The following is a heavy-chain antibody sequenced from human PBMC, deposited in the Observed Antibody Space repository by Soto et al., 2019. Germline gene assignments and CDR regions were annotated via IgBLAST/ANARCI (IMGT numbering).Heavy chain of an antibody. V-gene: IGHV4-34*01. D-gene: IGHD3-9*01. J-gene: IGHJ5*02. Sequence: SETLSLTCAVYGGSFSGYYWSWIRQPPGKGLEWIGEINHSGSTNYNPSLKSRVTISVDTSKNQFSLKLSSVTAADTAVYYCARGLNYDILTGYVQNNWFDPWGQGTLVTVSS. CDR2: INHSGST. CDR3: ARGLNYDILTGYVQNNWFDP. CDR1: GGSFSGYY.